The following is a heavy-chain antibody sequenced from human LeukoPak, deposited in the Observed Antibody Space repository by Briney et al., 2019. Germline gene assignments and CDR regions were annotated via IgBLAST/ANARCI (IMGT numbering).Heavy chain of an antibody. V-gene: IGHV4-39*01. J-gene: IGHJ4*02. Sequence: SETLSLTCAVSGGSISSSNWWSWVRQPPGKGLEWIGSIYYSGSTYYNPSLKSRVTISVDTSKNQFSLKLSSVTAADTAVYYCARHEGDDYNFDYWGQGTLVTVSS. CDR2: IYYSGST. CDR1: GGSISSSNW. CDR3: ARHEGDDYNFDY. D-gene: IGHD3-16*01.